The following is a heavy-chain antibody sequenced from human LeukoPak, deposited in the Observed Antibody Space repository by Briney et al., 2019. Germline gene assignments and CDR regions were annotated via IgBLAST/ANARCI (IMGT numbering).Heavy chain of an antibody. J-gene: IGHJ5*02. CDR2: ISHRGST. Sequence: PSETLSLTCTVSGGSISSSSYYWGWIRQPPGKGLEWVGSISHRGSTYYNPSLKSRATISVDTSKNQFSLKLSSVTAADTAVYYCVRGRYSSGWYRDKNWFDPWGQGTPVTVSS. CDR3: VRGRYSSGWYRDKNWFDP. D-gene: IGHD6-19*01. V-gene: IGHV4-39*07. CDR1: GGSISSSSYY.